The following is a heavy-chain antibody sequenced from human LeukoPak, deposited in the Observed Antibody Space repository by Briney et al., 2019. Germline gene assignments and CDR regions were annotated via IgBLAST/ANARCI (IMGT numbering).Heavy chain of an antibody. V-gene: IGHV3-53*01. Sequence: GGSLRLSCVVSGLTVSSTYMTWVRQAPGKGLEWVSVIYGDGSTYYADSVRGRFTISRDRSKNTVYLQMNSLRAEDTAVYYCARRGDGYGGMTARYFQHWGQGTLVTVSS. CDR1: GLTVSSTY. D-gene: IGHD4-23*01. CDR2: IYGDGST. CDR3: ARRGDGYGGMTARYFQH. J-gene: IGHJ1*01.